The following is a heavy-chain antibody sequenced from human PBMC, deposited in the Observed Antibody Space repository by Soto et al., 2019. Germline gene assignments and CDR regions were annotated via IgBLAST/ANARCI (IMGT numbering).Heavy chain of an antibody. D-gene: IGHD2-15*01. CDR1: GYTFTSYA. CDR3: ARGVAPYYFDY. J-gene: IGHJ4*02. Sequence: ASVKVSCKASGYTFTSYAMNWLRQAPGQRLEWMGWINAGNGNTKYSQKFQGRVTITRDTSASTAYMELSSLRSEDTAVYYCARGVAPYYFDYWGQGTLVTVSS. V-gene: IGHV1-3*01. CDR2: INAGNGNT.